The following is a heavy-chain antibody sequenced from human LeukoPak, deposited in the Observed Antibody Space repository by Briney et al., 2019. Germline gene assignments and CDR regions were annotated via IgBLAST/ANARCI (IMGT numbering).Heavy chain of an antibody. CDR1: GFTFSSYS. V-gene: IGHV3-21*01. CDR3: AREKPLGKVFDY. CDR2: ISSSSSYI. Sequence: GGSLRLSCAASGFTFSSYSMNWVRQAPGKGREWVSSISSSSSYIYYADSVKGRFTISRDNAKNSLYLQMNSLRAEDTAVYYCAREKPLGKVFDYWGQGTLVTVSS. J-gene: IGHJ4*02. D-gene: IGHD7-27*01.